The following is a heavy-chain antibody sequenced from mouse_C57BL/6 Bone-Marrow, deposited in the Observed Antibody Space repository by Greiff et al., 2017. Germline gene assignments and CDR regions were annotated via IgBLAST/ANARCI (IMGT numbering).Heavy chain of an antibody. D-gene: IGHD1-1*01. V-gene: IGHV14-2*01. CDR1: GFNFTGYC. CDR2: IDPADGDT. CDR3: ARCLCSGFDY. J-gene: IGHJ2*01. Sequence: EVQLQQSGAELVKPGASVKLSCTASGFNFTGYCMQWVKQRPGQGLEWIGRIDPADGDTKYAPKFQGKATLTVDTTSSTAYLQLSSLTSEDTAVYYCARCLCSGFDYWGQGTTVTVSS.